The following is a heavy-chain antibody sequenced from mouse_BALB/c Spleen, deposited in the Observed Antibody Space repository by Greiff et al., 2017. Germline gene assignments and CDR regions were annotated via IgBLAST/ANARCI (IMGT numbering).Heavy chain of an antibody. CDR2: INPGSGGT. CDR3: ARSGAGPFAY. D-gene: IGHD3-1*01. CDR1: GYAFTNYL. V-gene: IGHV1-54*01. J-gene: IGHJ3*01. Sequence: VQLQQSGAELVRPGTSVKVSCKASGYAFTNYLIEWVKQRPGQGLEWIGVINPGSGGTNYNEKFKGKATLTADKSSSTAYMQLSSLTSDDSAVYFCARSGAGPFAYWGQGTLVTVSA.